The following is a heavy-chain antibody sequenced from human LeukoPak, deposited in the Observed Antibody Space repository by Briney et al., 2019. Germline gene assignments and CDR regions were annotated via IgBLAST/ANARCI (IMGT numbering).Heavy chain of an antibody. V-gene: IGHV3-33*01. CDR1: GFTFSSYG. D-gene: IGHD6-19*01. CDR3: ARRSSGGEDYFDY. CDR2: IWYDGSKK. J-gene: IGHJ4*02. Sequence: GGSLRLSCAASGFTFSSYGMHWVRQAPGKGLGWVAVIWYDGSKKYYADSVKGRFTISRDNSKNTLYLQMNSLRAEDTAVYYCARRSSGGEDYFDYWGQGTLVTVSS.